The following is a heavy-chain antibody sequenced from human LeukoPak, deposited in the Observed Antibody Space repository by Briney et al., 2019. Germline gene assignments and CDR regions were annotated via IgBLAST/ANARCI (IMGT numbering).Heavy chain of an antibody. V-gene: IGHV3-30*18. CDR3: AKDRYSGLNTIDY. CDR2: ISYDGSYK. Sequence: PGGSLRLSCAASGLTFSDYAMRWVRQAPGKGLEWVAVISYDGSYKFYADSVKGRFTISRDNSKSTLYLQMNSLRAEDTAVYYCAKDRYSGLNTIDYWGQGTLVTVSS. D-gene: IGHD6-13*01. J-gene: IGHJ4*02. CDR1: GLTFSDYA.